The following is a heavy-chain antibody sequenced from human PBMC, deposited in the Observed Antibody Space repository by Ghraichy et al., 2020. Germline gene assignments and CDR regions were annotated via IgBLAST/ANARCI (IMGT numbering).Heavy chain of an antibody. CDR3: ARDLGSSSSNWFDP. V-gene: IGHV3-53*01. J-gene: IGHJ5*02. Sequence: GGSLRLSCAASGFTVSSNYMSWVRQAPGKGLEWVSVIYSGGSTYYADSVKGRFTISRDNSKNTLYLQMNSLRAEDTAVYYCARDLGSSSSNWFDPWGQGTLVTVSS. CDR1: GFTVSSNY. D-gene: IGHD6-6*01. CDR2: IYSGGST.